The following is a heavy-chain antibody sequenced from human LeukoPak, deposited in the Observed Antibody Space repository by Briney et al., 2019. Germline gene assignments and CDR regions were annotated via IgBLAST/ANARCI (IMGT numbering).Heavy chain of an antibody. Sequence: PGRSLRLSCAASGFTFSSYAMHWVRQAPGKGLEWVAVISYDGSNKYYADSVKGRFTISRDNSKNTLYLQMNSLRAEDTAVYYCARGRLIRSSSTYDYWGQGALVTVSS. V-gene: IGHV3-30-3*01. J-gene: IGHJ4*02. D-gene: IGHD6-6*01. CDR1: GFTFSSYA. CDR3: ARGRLIRSSSTYDY. CDR2: ISYDGSNK.